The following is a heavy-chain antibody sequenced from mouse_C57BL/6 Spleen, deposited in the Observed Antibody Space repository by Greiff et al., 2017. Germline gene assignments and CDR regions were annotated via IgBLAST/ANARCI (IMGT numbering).Heavy chain of an antibody. CDR2: IRSKSNNYAT. Sequence: EVQGVESGGGLVQPKGSLKLSCAASGFSFNTYAMNWVRQAPGKGLEWVARIRSKSNNYATYYADSVKDRFTISRDDSESMLYLQMNNLKTEDTAMYYCVRHGDGYYSYYYAMDYWGQGTSVTVSS. D-gene: IGHD2-3*01. V-gene: IGHV10-1*01. CDR1: GFSFNTYA. J-gene: IGHJ4*01. CDR3: VRHGDGYYSYYYAMDY.